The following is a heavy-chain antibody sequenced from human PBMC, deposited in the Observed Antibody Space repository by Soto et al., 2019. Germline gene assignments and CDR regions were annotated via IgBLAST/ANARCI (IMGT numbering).Heavy chain of an antibody. J-gene: IGHJ4*02. D-gene: IGHD6-6*01. V-gene: IGHV3-30*18. CDR2: ISYDGSNK. CDR3: AKDEGYSSSSSTLGH. CDR1: GFTFSSYG. Sequence: GGSLRLSCAASGFTFSSYGMHWVHQAPGKGLEWVAVISYDGSNKYYADSVKGRFTISRDNSKNTLYLQMNSLRAEDTAVYYCAKDEGYSSSSSTLGHWGQGTLVTVSS.